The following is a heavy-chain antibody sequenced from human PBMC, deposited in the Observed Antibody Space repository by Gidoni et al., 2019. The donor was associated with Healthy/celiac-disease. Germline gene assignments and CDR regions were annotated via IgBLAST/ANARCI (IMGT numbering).Heavy chain of an antibody. D-gene: IGHD1-26*01. CDR3: ARDVGMAIVGATQRYFDL. CDR1: GFTFSSYS. CDR2: ISSSSSYI. J-gene: IGHJ2*01. Sequence: EVQLVESGGGLVKPGGSLRLSCPASGFTFSSYSMNWFRQAPGKGLEWVSSISSSSSYIYDADSVKGRFTISRDNAKNSLYLQMNSLRAEDTAVYYCARDVGMAIVGATQRYFDLWGRGTLVTVSS. V-gene: IGHV3-21*01.